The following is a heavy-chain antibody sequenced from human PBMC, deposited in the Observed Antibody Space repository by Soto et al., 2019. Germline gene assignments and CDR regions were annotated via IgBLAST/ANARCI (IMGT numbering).Heavy chain of an antibody. Sequence: QVQLVQSGAEVKKPGSSVKVSCKASGGTFSSYAISWVRQAPGQGLEWMGGIIPIFGTANYAQKFQGRVTITADKSTSTAYMELSSLRSEDTAVYYCARMDIVVVVAATQRRDGIDVVGQGTTLTVCS. CDR1: GGTFSSYA. CDR3: ARMDIVVVVAATQRRDGIDV. V-gene: IGHV1-69*06. J-gene: IGHJ6*02. CDR2: IIPIFGTA. D-gene: IGHD2-15*01.